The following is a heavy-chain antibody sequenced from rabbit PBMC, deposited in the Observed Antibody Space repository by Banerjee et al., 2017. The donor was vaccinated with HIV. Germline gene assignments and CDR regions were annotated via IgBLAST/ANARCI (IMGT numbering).Heavy chain of an antibody. D-gene: IGHD3-1*01. CDR1: GFSFSSNV. J-gene: IGHJ4*01. CDR3: ARWGIGGTPTNL. Sequence: QEQLEESGGDLVQPEGSLTLTCTASGFSFSSNVMCWVRQAPGKGLEWIACIGAGSSGTTYYATWAKGRFTISKTSSTTVTLQMSSLTAADTATYFCARWGIGGTPTNLWGPGTLVTVS. V-gene: IGHV1S45*01. CDR2: IGAGSSGTT.